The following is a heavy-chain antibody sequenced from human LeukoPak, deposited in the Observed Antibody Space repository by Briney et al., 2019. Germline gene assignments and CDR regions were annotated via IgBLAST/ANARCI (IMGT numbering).Heavy chain of an antibody. CDR3: ARVAYSSSWPNWFDP. D-gene: IGHD6-13*01. Sequence: SETLSLTCAVYGGSFSSYYWSWIRQPAGKGLEWIGRIYTSGSTNYNPSLKSRVTMSVDTSKNQFSLKLSSVTAADTAVYYCARVAYSSSWPNWFDPWGQGTLVTVSS. V-gene: IGHV4-59*10. CDR2: IYTSGST. J-gene: IGHJ5*02. CDR1: GGSFSSYY.